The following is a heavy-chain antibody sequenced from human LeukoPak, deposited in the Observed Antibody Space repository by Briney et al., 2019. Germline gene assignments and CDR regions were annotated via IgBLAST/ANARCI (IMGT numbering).Heavy chain of an antibody. V-gene: IGHV4-31*03. Sequence: PSQTLSLTCTVSGGSISSDAYCWIWIPHHPGQDLKWSGYINYSGSTYYNPFLKSRVTIAVDTSKYQFSLKLSSVTAADTAVYYCARLPIGCSGGSCYSHHYFDYWGQGTLVSVSS. J-gene: IGHJ4*02. CDR3: ARLPIGCSGGSCYSHHYFDY. CDR1: GGSISSDAYC. CDR2: INYSGST. D-gene: IGHD2-15*01.